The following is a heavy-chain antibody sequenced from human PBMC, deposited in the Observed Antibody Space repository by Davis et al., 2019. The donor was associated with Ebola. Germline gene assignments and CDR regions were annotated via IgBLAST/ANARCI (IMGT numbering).Heavy chain of an antibody. Sequence: GESLKISCAASGLIFNNYWMSWIRQAPGKGPEWVAIIKEDGSEKYYVDSVKGRFTISRDNAKNSLFLQMNSLRAEDTAVYYCAREGELWITFPDYWGQGTLVTVSS. CDR1: GLIFNNYW. CDR2: IKEDGSEK. CDR3: AREGELWITFPDY. J-gene: IGHJ4*02. D-gene: IGHD3-16*01. V-gene: IGHV3-7*03.